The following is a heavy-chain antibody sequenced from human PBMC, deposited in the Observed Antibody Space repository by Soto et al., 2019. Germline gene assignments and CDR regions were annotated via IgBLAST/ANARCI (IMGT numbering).Heavy chain of an antibody. J-gene: IGHJ5*02. CDR2: INHSGST. V-gene: IGHV4-34*01. CDR1: GGSFSGYY. Sequence: SETLSLTCAVYGGSFSGYYWSWIRQPPGKGLEWIGEINHSGSTNYNPSLKSRVTISVDTSKNQFSLKLSSVTAADTAVYYCARRGEIAVAGVSGIEPWGQGTRVTVSS. CDR3: ARRGEIAVAGVSGIEP. D-gene: IGHD6-19*01.